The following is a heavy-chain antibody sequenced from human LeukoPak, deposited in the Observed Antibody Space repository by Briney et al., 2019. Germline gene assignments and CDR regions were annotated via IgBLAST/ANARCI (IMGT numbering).Heavy chain of an antibody. CDR3: ARVDTREARDGYFAFAG. CDR1: GGSFSGYY. CDR2: INHSGST. V-gene: IGHV4-34*01. J-gene: IGHJ4*02. D-gene: IGHD5-24*01. Sequence: PSETLSLTCAVYGGSFSGYYWSWIRQPPGKGLEWIGEINHSGSTNYNPSLKSRVTISVDTSKNQFSLKLSSVTAADTAVYYCARVDTREARDGYFAFAGWGQGTLVTVSS.